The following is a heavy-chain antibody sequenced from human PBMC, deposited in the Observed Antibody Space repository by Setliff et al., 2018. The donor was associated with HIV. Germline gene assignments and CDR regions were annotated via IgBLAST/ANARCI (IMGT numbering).Heavy chain of an antibody. Sequence: SETLSLTCTVSGGSLIGYYWSWIRQSPGKGLEWIGYIYYSGSTNYNPSLKSRVTISVDTSKNQFSLKLSSVTAADTAVYYCARVGDYGSGGWFDPWGQGTLVTVSS. J-gene: IGHJ5*02. CDR2: IYYSGST. CDR3: ARVGDYGSGGWFDP. CDR1: GGSLIGYY. D-gene: IGHD3-10*01. V-gene: IGHV4-59*12.